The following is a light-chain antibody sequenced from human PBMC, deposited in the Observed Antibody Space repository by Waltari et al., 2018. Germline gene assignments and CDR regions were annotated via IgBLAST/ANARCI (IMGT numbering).Light chain of an antibody. Sequence: QSVLTQPPSVSAAPGQGVTISCSGRRSNIGNNYVSWYRQFPGTAPKLLLYEDSERPSGIPGRFSGSKSGTSATLDITGLQAGDEADYYCGTWDSSLSGAVFGGGTHLTVL. CDR3: GTWDSSLSGAV. J-gene: IGLJ7*01. CDR2: EDS. CDR1: RSNIGNNY. V-gene: IGLV1-51*02.